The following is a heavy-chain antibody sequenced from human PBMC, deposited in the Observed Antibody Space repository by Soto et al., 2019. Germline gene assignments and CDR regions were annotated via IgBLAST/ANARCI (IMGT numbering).Heavy chain of an antibody. D-gene: IGHD3-10*01. CDR3: ATHRGAWVRGVIANWFDP. J-gene: IGHJ5*02. CDR1: GGSISSSSYY. V-gene: IGHV4-39*01. Sequence: NPSETLSLTCTVSGGSISSSSYYWGWIRQPPGKGLEWIGSIYYSGSTYYNPSLKSRVTISVDTSKNQFSLKLSSVTAADTAVYYCATHRGAWVRGVIANWFDPWGQGTLVTVSS. CDR2: IYYSGST.